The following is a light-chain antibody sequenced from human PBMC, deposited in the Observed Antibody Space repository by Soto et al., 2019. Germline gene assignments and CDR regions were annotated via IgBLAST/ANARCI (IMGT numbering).Light chain of an antibody. Sequence: QSVLTQPASVSGTPGQRVTISCSGSSSNIGGNTVNWYQQLPGTAPRLIIYNDSQRPSGVPDRFSASKSGTSASLAISGLQSEDEADYYCAAWDASLSLLYVFGTATKVTVX. CDR1: SSNIGGNT. CDR3: AAWDASLSLLYV. J-gene: IGLJ1*01. V-gene: IGLV1-44*01. CDR2: NDS.